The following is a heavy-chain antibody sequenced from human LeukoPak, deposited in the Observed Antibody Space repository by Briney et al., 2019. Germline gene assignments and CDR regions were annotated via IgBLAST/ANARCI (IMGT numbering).Heavy chain of an antibody. D-gene: IGHD3-10*01. CDR2: ISGSGGST. V-gene: IGHV3-23*01. CDR1: GFTFSSYG. J-gene: IGHJ4*02. Sequence: GGSLRLSCAASGFTFSSYGMSWVRQAPGKGLEWVSAISGSGGSTYYADSVKGRFTISRDNSKNTLYLQMNSLRAEDTAVYYCAKDPYYYGSGSYLDYWGQGTLVTVSS. CDR3: AKDPYYYGSGSYLDY.